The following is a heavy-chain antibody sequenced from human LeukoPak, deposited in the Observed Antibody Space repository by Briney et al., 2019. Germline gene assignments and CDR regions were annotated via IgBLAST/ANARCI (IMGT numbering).Heavy chain of an antibody. CDR2: ISYDGSNK. CDR3: GRDPNGDYIGAFDF. Sequence: PGGSLRLSCAVSGFTFSSYGMHWVRQAPGKGLEWVAVISYDGSNKYYADSVKGRFTISRDNSKNTLYLQMSSLRVEDTAVYYCGRDPNGDYIGAFDFWGQGTVVTVSS. D-gene: IGHD4-17*01. CDR1: GFTFSSYG. V-gene: IGHV3-30*03. J-gene: IGHJ3*01.